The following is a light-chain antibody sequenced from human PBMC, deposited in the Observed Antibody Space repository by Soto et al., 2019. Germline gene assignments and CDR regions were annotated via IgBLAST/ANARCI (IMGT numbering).Light chain of an antibody. J-gene: IGKJ1*01. V-gene: IGKV4-1*01. CDR1: QSVLYSSNNKNY. Sequence: DIVMTQSPDSLAVSLGERATINCKSSQSVLYSSNNKNYLAWYQQKAGQPPKLLIYWASTRESGVPDRFSGSLSGTDSTLTISSLQAEDVAVYYCQQHYNTPWTFGQGTKVEI. CDR2: WAS. CDR3: QQHYNTPWT.